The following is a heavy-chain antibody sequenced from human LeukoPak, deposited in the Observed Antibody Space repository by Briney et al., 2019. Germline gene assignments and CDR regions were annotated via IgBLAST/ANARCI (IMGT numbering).Heavy chain of an antibody. V-gene: IGHV1-18*01. CDR2: ISGYNGNT. J-gene: IGHJ6*02. D-gene: IGHD2-2*01. Sequence: ASVKVSCKASGYTFNNYGISWVRQAPGQGLEWMGWISGYNGNTNYAQKLQGRVTMTTDTSTSTAYMELRSLRSDDTAVYYCARDAGVPAAMGYYYYYGMDVWGQGTTVTVSS. CDR1: GYTFNNYG. CDR3: ARDAGVPAAMGYYYYYGMDV.